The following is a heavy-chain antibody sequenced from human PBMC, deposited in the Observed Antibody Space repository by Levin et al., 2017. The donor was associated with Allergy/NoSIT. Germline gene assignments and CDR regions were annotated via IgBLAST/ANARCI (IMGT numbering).Heavy chain of an antibody. Sequence: PGGSLRLSCAASGFTFVDYAMHWVRQAPGKGLEWVSGISWNSGSIGYADSVKGRFTISRDNAKNSLYLQMNSLRTADTDLYYCARDNIGLPDCVDSWGQGIMVIVSS. CDR2: ISWNSGSI. J-gene: IGHJ3*02. D-gene: IGHD2-21*01. V-gene: IGHV3-9*01. CDR3: ARDNIGLPDCVDS. CDR1: GFTFVDYA.